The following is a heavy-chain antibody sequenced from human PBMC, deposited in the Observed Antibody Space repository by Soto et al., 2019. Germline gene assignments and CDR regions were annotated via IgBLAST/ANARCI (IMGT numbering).Heavy chain of an antibody. CDR1: GGNFRSYA. V-gene: IGHV1-69*01. CDR3: ASADERGYSSNHHYYYALDF. D-gene: IGHD2-21*01. J-gene: IGHJ6*02. CDR2: IVPIFGIT. Sequence: QVQLVQSGAEVKKPGSSVKVSCKASGGNFRSYAISWVRQAPGQGLEWMGGIVPIFGITNYAQNFQDRISITADESKGKASMELRRLTSHDTDVSDCASADERGYSSNHHYYYALDFWGPGTTVTVTS.